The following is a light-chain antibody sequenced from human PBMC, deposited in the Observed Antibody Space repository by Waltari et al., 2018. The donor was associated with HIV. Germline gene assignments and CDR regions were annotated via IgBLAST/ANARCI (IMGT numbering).Light chain of an antibody. J-gene: IGKJ4*01. CDR3: QQRNNWVT. Sequence: EIVLTQSPATLSLSPGERATLSCRASQSVANYLAWYQQKPGQAPRLLIYDSSNRATGVPARFSGAGSGTDFTLTISSLETEDFAVYFCQQRNNWVTFGGGTKVEIK. V-gene: IGKV3-11*01. CDR2: DSS. CDR1: QSVANY.